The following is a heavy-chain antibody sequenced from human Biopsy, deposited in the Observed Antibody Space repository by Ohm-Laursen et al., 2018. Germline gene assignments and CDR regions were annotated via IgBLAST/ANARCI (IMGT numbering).Heavy chain of an antibody. CDR1: GYSISSDYR. CDR3: ARVGSGWAPFDK. D-gene: IGHD6-19*01. CDR2: IFKDGNT. V-gene: IGHV4-38-2*02. Sequence: TPSLTWSVSGYSISSDYRWGWIRQAPGKTLEWLGNIFKDGNTHYNPSLRSRLIISIDTSKNQFSLMMTSVSGADTAVYFCARVGSGWAPFDKWGPGTLVTVSS. J-gene: IGHJ4*02.